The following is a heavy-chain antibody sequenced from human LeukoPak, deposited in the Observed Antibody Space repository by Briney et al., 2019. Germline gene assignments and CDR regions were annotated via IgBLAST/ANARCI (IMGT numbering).Heavy chain of an antibody. CDR3: AREDVDIAVAASGAFDI. J-gene: IGHJ3*02. CDR2: IISDGSTT. Sequence: GGSLRLSCAASKFTFSTYWMHWVRQAPGKGLVWVSRIISDGSTTSYADSVKGRFTISRDNAKNALYLQMNSLRAEDTAVYYCAREDVDIAVAASGAFDIWGQGTMVTVSS. CDR1: KFTFSTYW. D-gene: IGHD6-19*01. V-gene: IGHV3-74*01.